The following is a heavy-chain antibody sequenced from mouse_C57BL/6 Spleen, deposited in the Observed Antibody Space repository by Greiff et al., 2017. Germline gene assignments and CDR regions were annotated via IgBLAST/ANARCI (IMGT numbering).Heavy chain of an antibody. D-gene: IGHD1-1*01. CDR2: ISYDGSN. CDR3: ARRHYYGSSSWFAY. V-gene: IGHV3-6*01. J-gene: IGHJ3*01. Sequence: VQLQQSGPGLVKPSQSLSLTCSVTGYSITSGYYWNWIRQFPGNKLEWMGYISYDGSNNYNPSLKNRISITRDTSKNQFFLKLNSVTTEDTATYYCARRHYYGSSSWFAYWGQGTLVTVSA. CDR1: GYSITSGYY.